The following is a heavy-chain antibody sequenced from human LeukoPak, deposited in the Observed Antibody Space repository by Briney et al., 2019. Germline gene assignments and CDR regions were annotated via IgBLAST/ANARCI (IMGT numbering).Heavy chain of an antibody. J-gene: IGHJ3*02. CDR1: GYSISSAYY. D-gene: IGHD3-22*01. CDR3: ASLISYYYDSSGPSDAFNI. CDR2: IYDSGST. Sequence: SETLSLTCTVSGYSISSAYYWGWIRQPPGKGLEWIGSIYDSGSTYYNPSLKSRVTISVDTSKNQFSLKLSSVTAADTAVYYCASLISYYYDSSGPSDAFNIRGQGTMVTVSS. V-gene: IGHV4-38-2*02.